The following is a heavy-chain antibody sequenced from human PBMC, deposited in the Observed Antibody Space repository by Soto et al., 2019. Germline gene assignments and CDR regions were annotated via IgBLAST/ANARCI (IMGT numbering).Heavy chain of an antibody. V-gene: IGHV3-21*01. CDR2: ISSSSSYI. CDR3: ARDQGGLGAFRGAFDI. Sequence: EVQLVESGGGLVKPGGSLRLSCAASGFTFSSYSMNWVRQAPGKGLEWVSSISSSSSYIYYADSVKGRFTISRDNAKNSLYLQMNSLRAEDTAVYYCARDQGGLGAFRGAFDIWGQGTMVTVSS. J-gene: IGHJ3*02. CDR1: GFTFSSYS. D-gene: IGHD1-26*01.